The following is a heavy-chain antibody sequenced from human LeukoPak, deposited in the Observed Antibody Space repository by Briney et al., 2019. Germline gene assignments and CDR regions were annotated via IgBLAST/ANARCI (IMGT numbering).Heavy chain of an antibody. D-gene: IGHD2-2*01. V-gene: IGHV4-39*07. J-gene: IGHJ6*03. Sequence: PSETLSLTCTVSGGSISSSSYYWGWIRQPPGKGLEWIGSIYYSGSTYYNPSLKSRVTISVDTSKNQFSLKLSSVTAADTAVYYCARVRYQLLLYGYYYMDVWGKGTTVTVSS. CDR1: GGSISSSSYY. CDR3: ARVRYQLLLYGYYYMDV. CDR2: IYYSGST.